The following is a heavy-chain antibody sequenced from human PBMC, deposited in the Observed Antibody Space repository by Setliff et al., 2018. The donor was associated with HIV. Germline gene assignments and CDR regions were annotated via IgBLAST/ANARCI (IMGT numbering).Heavy chain of an antibody. CDR1: GGSFSGYY. CDR2: INHSGGT. V-gene: IGHV4-34*01. D-gene: IGHD3-10*01. CDR3: ARGRHYYGSGSYYPLAY. J-gene: IGHJ4*02. Sequence: LSLTFAVYGGSFSGYYWSWIRQPPGKGLEWIGGINHSGGTNYNPSLNSRVTISVDSSKNQFSLKLSSVTAADTAVYYCARGRHYYGSGSYYPLAYWGQGTLVTVSS.